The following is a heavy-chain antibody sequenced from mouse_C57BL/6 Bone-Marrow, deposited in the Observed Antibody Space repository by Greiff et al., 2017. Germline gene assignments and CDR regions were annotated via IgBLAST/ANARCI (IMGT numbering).Heavy chain of an antibody. Sequence: EVMLVESGEGLVKPGGSLKLSCAASGFTFSSYAMSWVRQTPEKRLEWVAYISSGGDYIYSADTVKGRFTISRDNARNTLYLQMSSLKSEYTAMDYCTREAYGSSSWFAYWGQGTLVTVSA. CDR2: ISSGGDYI. D-gene: IGHD1-1*01. CDR3: TREAYGSSSWFAY. V-gene: IGHV5-9-1*02. CDR1: GFTFSSYA. J-gene: IGHJ3*01.